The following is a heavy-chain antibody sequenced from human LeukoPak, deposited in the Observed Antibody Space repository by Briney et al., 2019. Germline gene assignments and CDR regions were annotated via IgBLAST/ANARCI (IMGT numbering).Heavy chain of an antibody. Sequence: GGSLRLSCSASEFTFTKYAMLWVRQAPGKGLEYVSGISSNGGSTYYADSVEGRFTVSRDSSKNTLYLQMSSLRAEDTAVYYRVKGGSSGWYYFDYWGQGTLVTVSS. CDR3: VKGGSSGWYYFDY. CDR2: ISSNGGST. D-gene: IGHD6-19*01. V-gene: IGHV3-64D*06. CDR1: EFTFTKYA. J-gene: IGHJ4*02.